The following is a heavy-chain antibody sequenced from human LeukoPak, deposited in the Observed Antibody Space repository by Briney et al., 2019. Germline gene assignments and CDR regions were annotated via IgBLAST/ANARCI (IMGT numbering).Heavy chain of an antibody. V-gene: IGHV3-11*06. Sequence: GGSLRLSCAASGFTFSDYYMSWIRQAPGKGLEWVSYISSGGSETNYADSVKGRSTISRDTTKNSLYLQMNSLRAEDTAVYYCARVLGSYAFDYWGQGILVTASS. D-gene: IGHD1-26*01. CDR2: ISSGGSET. J-gene: IGHJ4*02. CDR1: GFTFSDYY. CDR3: ARVLGSYAFDY.